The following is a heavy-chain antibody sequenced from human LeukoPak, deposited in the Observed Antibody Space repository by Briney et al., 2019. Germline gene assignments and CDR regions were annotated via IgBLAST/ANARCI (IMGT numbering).Heavy chain of an antibody. Sequence: GGSLKIPWKGSGYRFPNYWIAWVHQMPGKGLEWMGVIYPGDSDTRYSPSFQGQVTISADKSISTAYLQWSSLKASDTAMYYCARGFYYMDVWGKGTTVTVSS. V-gene: IGHV5-51*07. CDR1: GYRFPNYW. CDR3: ARGFYYMDV. J-gene: IGHJ6*03. CDR2: IYPGDSDT.